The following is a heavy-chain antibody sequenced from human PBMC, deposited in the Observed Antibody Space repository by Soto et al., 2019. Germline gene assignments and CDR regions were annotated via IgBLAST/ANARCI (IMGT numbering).Heavy chain of an antibody. CDR1: GGSISSYY. CDR2: IYYSGST. J-gene: IGHJ6*03. CDR3: ARSYRRYCSGGSCYSYYYYYMDV. D-gene: IGHD2-15*01. V-gene: IGHV4-59*01. Sequence: QVQLQESGPGLVKPSETLSLTCTVSGGSISSYYWSWIRQPPGKGLEWIGYIYYSGSTNYNPSLTSPVPTSVATSKNQFSLKLSSVTAADTAVYYCARSYRRYCSGGSCYSYYYYYMDVWGKGTTVTVSS.